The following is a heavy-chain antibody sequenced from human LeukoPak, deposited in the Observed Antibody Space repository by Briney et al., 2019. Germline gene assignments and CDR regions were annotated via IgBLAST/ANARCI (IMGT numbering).Heavy chain of an antibody. Sequence: SGGSLRLSCAASGFTFSSYGMHWVRQAPGKGLEWVAFIRYDGSNKYYADSVKGRFTISRDNSKNTLYLQMNSLRAEDTAVYYCAKEIPIWSGLPAGDYWGQGTLVTVSS. CDR2: IRYDGSNK. CDR3: AKEIPIWSGLPAGDY. V-gene: IGHV3-30*02. D-gene: IGHD3-3*01. J-gene: IGHJ4*02. CDR1: GFTFSSYG.